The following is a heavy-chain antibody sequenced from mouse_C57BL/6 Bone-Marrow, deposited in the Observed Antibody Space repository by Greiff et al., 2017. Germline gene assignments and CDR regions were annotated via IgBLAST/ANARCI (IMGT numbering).Heavy chain of an antibody. J-gene: IGHJ4*01. CDR1: GYNIKDDY. D-gene: IGHD1-1*01. CDR2: IDPANGDT. Sequence: EVQLQQSGAELVRPGASVKLSCTASGYNIKDDYMHWVKQRPEQGLEWIGWIDPANGDTEYTQKFQGKATFTADTSSNTAYLQLSSLTSEDTAVSYCTTYYVAMDYWGQGTTVTVSS. CDR3: TTYYVAMDY. V-gene: IGHV14-4*01.